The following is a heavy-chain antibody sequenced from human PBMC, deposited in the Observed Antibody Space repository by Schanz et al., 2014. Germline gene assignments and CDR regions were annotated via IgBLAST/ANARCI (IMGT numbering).Heavy chain of an antibody. V-gene: IGHV3-7*01. J-gene: IGHJ4*02. Sequence: EVQLVESEGGLVQPGGSLRLSCEGSGFSFSDYWMGWVRQAPGKGLEWVANIKKDGSENYYADSVKGRFIISRDNAVRSPSFPLFFLREEDTALSYSLPLSPGDWENFGGPPPSHYDNWGQGTLVTVSS. CDR2: IKKDGSEN. D-gene: IGHD3-10*01. CDR1: GFSFSDYW. CDR3: LPLSPGDWENFGGPPPSHYDN.